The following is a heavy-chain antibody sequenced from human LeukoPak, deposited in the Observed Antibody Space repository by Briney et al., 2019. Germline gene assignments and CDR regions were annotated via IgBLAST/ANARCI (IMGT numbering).Heavy chain of an antibody. D-gene: IGHD1-26*01. CDR2: ISYDGSNK. V-gene: IGHV3-30*18. CDR3: AKGSGSLDY. J-gene: IGHJ4*02. CDR1: GFTFSSYG. Sequence: GRSLRLSCAASGFTFSSYGMPWVRQAPGKGLEWVAVISYDGSNKYYADSVKGRFTISRDNSKNTLYLQMNSLRAEDTAVYYCAKGSGSLDYWGQGTLVTVSS.